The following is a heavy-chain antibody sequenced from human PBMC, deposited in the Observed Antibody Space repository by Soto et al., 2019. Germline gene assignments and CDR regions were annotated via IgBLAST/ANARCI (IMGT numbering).Heavy chain of an antibody. Sequence: SETLSLTCTVSGGSISNYYWTWIRQPPGKGLEWIGYIYYSGSTNYNPSLKSRVTISVDTSKNQFSLKLSSVTAADTAVYYCARLGAYYQSFDPWGPGTLVTVSS. J-gene: IGHJ5*02. CDR2: IYYSGST. CDR1: GGSISNYY. CDR3: ARLGAYYQSFDP. D-gene: IGHD2-21*01. V-gene: IGHV4-59*01.